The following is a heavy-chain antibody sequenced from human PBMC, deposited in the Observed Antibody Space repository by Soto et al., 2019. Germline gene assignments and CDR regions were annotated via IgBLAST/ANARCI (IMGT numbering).Heavy chain of an antibody. Sequence: PGGSLRRSFAASGFTFSSYAMSWVRQAAGKGLEWVSAISGSGGSTYYADSVKGRFTISRDNSKNTLYLQMNSLRAEDTAVYYCAKVSPNTMSGLFDYWGQGTLVTVSS. CDR3: AKVSPNTMSGLFDY. D-gene: IGHD3-3*01. CDR1: GFTFSSYA. CDR2: ISGSGGST. J-gene: IGHJ4*02. V-gene: IGHV3-23*01.